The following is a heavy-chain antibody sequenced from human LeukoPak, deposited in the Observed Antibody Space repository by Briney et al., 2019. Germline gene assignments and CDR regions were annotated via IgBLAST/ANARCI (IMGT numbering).Heavy chain of an antibody. V-gene: IGHV4-59*01. Sequence: SETLSLTCTVSGGSISSYYWNWIRQPPGKGLEWIGYIYYSGSSGSTNYDPSLRSRVTTSADTSKNQFSLKMTSVTAADTAVYYCAGGGDGYQTRFDYWGQGTLLTVSS. CDR1: GGSISSYY. CDR2: IYYSGSSGST. D-gene: IGHD5-24*01. J-gene: IGHJ4*02. CDR3: AGGGDGYQTRFDY.